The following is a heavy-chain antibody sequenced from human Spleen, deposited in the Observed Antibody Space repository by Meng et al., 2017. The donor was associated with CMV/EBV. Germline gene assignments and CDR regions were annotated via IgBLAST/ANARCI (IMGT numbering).Heavy chain of an antibody. CDR1: GGSISSGDDY. Sequence: SETLSLTCTVSGGSISSGDDYWTWIRQPPGKGLEWIGYIYYSGTSYYNPSLKSRITMSVDTSKNQFSLKLTSATAADTAIYYCASRYCSSNSCQRMSWGQGTLVTVSS. D-gene: IGHD2-2*01. V-gene: IGHV4-30-4*08. CDR3: ASRYCSSNSCQRMS. CDR2: IYYSGTS. J-gene: IGHJ4*02.